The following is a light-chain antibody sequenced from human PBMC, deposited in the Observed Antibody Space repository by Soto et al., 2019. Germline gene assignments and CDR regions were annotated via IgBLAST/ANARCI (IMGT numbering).Light chain of an antibody. CDR2: DNN. CDR1: SSNIGNNY. V-gene: IGLV1-51*01. J-gene: IGLJ1*01. CDR3: GTWDGTLSAGV. Sequence: QSVLTQPPAVSAAPGQKVTISCSGSSSNIGNNYVSWYQQLPGTAPKLLIYDNNKRPSVIPDRFSGSKSGTSATLGITGLQTGDEADYYCGTWDGTLSAGVFGTGTKLTVL.